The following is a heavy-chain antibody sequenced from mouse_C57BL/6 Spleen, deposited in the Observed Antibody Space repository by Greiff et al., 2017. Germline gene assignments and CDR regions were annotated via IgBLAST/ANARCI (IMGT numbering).Heavy chain of an antibody. D-gene: IGHD1-1*01. CDR3: ARRGLYYGRSYVNWYFDV. CDR1: GYTFTSYW. V-gene: IGHV1-50*01. Sequence: VQLQQPGAELVKPGASVKLSCKASGYTFTSYWMQWVKQRPGQGLEWIGEIDPSDSYTNYNQKFKGKATLTVDTSSSAAYMQLSSLTSEASAVYCWARRGLYYGRSYVNWYFDVWGTGTTVTVSS. CDR2: IDPSDSYT. J-gene: IGHJ1*03.